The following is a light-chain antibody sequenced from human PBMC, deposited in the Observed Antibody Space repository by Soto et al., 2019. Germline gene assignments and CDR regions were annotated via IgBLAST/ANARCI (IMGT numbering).Light chain of an antibody. Sequence: DIQMTQSPSTLSASVGDRVTITCRASQSISSWLAWYQQKPGKAPKLLIYDASSLESGVPSRFSGSGSGTEFTLTISSLQPDDFATCYCQQYNSYPWTFVQGTKVDIK. CDR2: DAS. CDR3: QQYNSYPWT. V-gene: IGKV1-5*01. J-gene: IGKJ1*01. CDR1: QSISSW.